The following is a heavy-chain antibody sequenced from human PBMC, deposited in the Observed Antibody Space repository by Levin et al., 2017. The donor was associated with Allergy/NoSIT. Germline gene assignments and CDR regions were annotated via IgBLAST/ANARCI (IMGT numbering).Heavy chain of an antibody. CDR3: ARPGIWAVAGEGLFGFDI. CDR2: IYPGDSDT. D-gene: IGHD6-19*01. J-gene: IGHJ3*02. CDR1: GYSFTSYW. Sequence: GESLKISCKGSGYSFTSYWIGWVRQMPGKGLEWMGIIYPGDSDTRYSPSFQGQVTISADKSISTAYLQWSSLKASDTAMYYCARPGIWAVAGEGLFGFDIWGQGTMVTVSS. V-gene: IGHV5-51*01.